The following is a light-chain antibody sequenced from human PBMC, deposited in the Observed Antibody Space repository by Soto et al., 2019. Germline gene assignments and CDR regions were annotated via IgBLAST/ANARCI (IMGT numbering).Light chain of an antibody. J-gene: IGKJ2*01. CDR1: QSVNGNY. V-gene: IGKV3-20*01. CDR3: QQYGSSLYT. Sequence: EIVLTQSPGTLSLSPGERATLSCRASQSVNGNYFAWYQQKPGQAPRLLIYCASSRATGIPDRFSGSGSGTDFTLTISRLEPEDFAVYYCQQYGSSLYTFGQGTKLEIK. CDR2: CAS.